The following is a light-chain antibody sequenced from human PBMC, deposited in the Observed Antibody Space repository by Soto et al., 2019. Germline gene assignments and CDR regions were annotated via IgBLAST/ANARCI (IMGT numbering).Light chain of an antibody. Sequence: QSALTQPPSASGSPGQSVTISCTGTSSDIGGYNSVSWYQQHPGKAPRLMIYEVINRPSGVSNRFSGSKFGNTASLTISGLQAEDEADYFCSSYTISDTWVFGGGTKLTVL. V-gene: IGLV2-14*01. CDR3: SSYTISDTWV. J-gene: IGLJ3*02. CDR2: EVI. CDR1: SSDIGGYNS.